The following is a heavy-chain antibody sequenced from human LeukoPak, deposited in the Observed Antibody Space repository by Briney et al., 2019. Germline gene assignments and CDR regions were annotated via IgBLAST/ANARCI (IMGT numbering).Heavy chain of an antibody. CDR2: INHSGST. CDR1: GGPFSGYY. CDR3: ASARPAGQLVPYYFDY. V-gene: IGHV4-34*01. J-gene: IGHJ4*02. Sequence: SETLSLTCAVYGGPFSGYYWSWIRQPPGKGLEWIGEINHSGSTNYNPSLKSRVTISVDTSKNQFSLKLSSVTAADTAVYYCASARPAGQLVPYYFDYWSQGTLVTVSS. D-gene: IGHD6-13*01.